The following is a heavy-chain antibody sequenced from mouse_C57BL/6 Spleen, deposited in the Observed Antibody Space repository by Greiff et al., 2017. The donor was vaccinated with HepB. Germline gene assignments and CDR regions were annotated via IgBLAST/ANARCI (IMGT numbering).Heavy chain of an antibody. CDR2: ISDGGSYT. V-gene: IGHV5-4*03. CDR3: ARAVYGSSYWYFDV. D-gene: IGHD1-1*01. J-gene: IGHJ1*03. CDR1: GFTFSSYA. Sequence: EVKLVESGGGLVKPGGSLKLSCAASGFTFSSYAMSWVRQTPEKRLEWVATISDGGSYTYYPDNVKGRFTISRDNAKNNLYLQMSHLKSEDTAMYYCARAVYGSSYWYFDVWGTGTTVIVSS.